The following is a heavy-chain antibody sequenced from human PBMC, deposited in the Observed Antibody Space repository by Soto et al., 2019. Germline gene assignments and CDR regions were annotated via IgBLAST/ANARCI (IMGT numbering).Heavy chain of an antibody. Sequence: PSQTLSLTCAIPGDSVSSNSAAWNWIRQSPSRGLEWLGRTYYRSKWYNDYAVSVKSRITINPDTSKNQFSLQLNSVTPEDTAVYYCASSTRVSDKYAYFDYWGQGTLVTVSS. CDR1: GDSVSSNSAA. J-gene: IGHJ4*02. D-gene: IGHD2-15*01. CDR3: ASSTRVSDKYAYFDY. CDR2: TYYRSKWYN. V-gene: IGHV6-1*01.